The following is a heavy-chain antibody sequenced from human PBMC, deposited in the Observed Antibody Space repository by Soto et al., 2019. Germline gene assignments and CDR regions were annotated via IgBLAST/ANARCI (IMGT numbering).Heavy chain of an antibody. CDR1: GYSFTNYW. CDR3: ARQGEMATDWFDP. J-gene: IGHJ5*02. Sequence: PGEPLKISCTASGYSFTNYWIGWVRQMPGKGLEWMGIIYPGDSDTRYSPSFQGQVTISADKSISTAYLQWSSLKASDTAMYYCARQGEMATDWFDPWGQGTLVTVSS. CDR2: IYPGDSDT. V-gene: IGHV5-51*01. D-gene: IGHD5-12*01.